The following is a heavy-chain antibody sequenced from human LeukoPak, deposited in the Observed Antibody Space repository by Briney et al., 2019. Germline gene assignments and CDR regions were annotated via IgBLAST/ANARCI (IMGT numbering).Heavy chain of an antibody. CDR3: ARGYYYDNSGPEFDY. CDR2: INTSGNI. J-gene: IGHJ4*02. Sequence: SETLSLTCTVSGGSISSESYYWSWIRQPAGKGLEWIGRINTSGNINYNPSLKSRVTLSVDTSNNQFSLKLRSVTAADTAVYYCARGYYYDNSGPEFDYWGQGTLVTVSS. D-gene: IGHD3-22*01. V-gene: IGHV4-61*02. CDR1: GGSISSESYY.